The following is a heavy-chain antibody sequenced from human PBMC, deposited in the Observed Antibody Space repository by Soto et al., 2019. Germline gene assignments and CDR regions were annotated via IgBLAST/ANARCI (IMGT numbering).Heavy chain of an antibody. CDR3: ARGLYDYVWGSYRYRDY. D-gene: IGHD3-16*02. V-gene: IGHV1-8*01. Sequence: RASVKVSCKASGYTFTSYDINWVRQATGQGLEWMGWMNPNSGNTGYAQKFQGRVTMTRNTSISTAYMELSSLRSEDTAVYYCARGLYDYVWGSYRYRDYWGQGTLVTVSS. J-gene: IGHJ4*02. CDR2: MNPNSGNT. CDR1: GYTFTSYD.